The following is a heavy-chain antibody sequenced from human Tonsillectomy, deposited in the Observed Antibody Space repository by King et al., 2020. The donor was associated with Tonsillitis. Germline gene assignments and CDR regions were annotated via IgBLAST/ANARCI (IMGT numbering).Heavy chain of an antibody. CDR3: AKGGWIQLWVDHEWNWFDP. CDR2: ISGNGGST. D-gene: IGHD5-18*01. Sequence: QLVQSGGGLVQPGGSLRLSCAASGFSFSSYAMSWVRQAPGTGLEWVSTISGNGGSTYYADSVKGRFTISRDNSKNTLYLQMNSLRAEDTAVYYCAKGGWIQLWVDHEWNWFDPWGQGTLVTVSS. V-gene: IGHV3-23*04. CDR1: GFSFSSYA. J-gene: IGHJ5*02.